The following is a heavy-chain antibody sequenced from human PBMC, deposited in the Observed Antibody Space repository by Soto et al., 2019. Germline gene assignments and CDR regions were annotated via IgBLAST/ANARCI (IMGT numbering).Heavy chain of an antibody. Sequence: QVQLVQSGAEVKKPGSSVKVSCKASGGTFSSYTISWVRQAPGQGLEWMGRIIPILGIANYAQKFQDRVTITADKSTSTAYMELSSLRSEDTAVYYCARADCSSTSCYSYYYGMDVWGQGTTVTVSS. J-gene: IGHJ6*02. CDR3: ARADCSSTSCYSYYYGMDV. V-gene: IGHV1-69*02. D-gene: IGHD2-2*01. CDR1: GGTFSSYT. CDR2: IIPILGIA.